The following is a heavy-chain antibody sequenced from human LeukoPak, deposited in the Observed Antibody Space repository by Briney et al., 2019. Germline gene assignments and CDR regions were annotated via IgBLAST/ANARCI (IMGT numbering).Heavy chain of an antibody. D-gene: IGHD6-13*01. CDR2: IYSGGST. CDR3: VRGPGSSWYQADY. V-gene: IGHV3-53*01. CDR1: GFTVSSNY. J-gene: IGHJ4*02. Sequence: GGSLRLSCAASGFTVSSNYLSWVRQAPGKGLEWVAVIYSGGSTYYAYSVKGRFTISRDNSKNTLYLQMNSLRAEDTAVYYCVRGPGSSWYQADYWGQGTLVTVSS.